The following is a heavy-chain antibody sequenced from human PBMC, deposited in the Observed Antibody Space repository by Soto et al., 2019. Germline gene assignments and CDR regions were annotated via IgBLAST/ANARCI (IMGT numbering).Heavy chain of an antibody. J-gene: IGHJ4*02. V-gene: IGHV3-33*01. CDR2: IWYDGSNK. CDR1: GFTFSSYG. D-gene: IGHD3-10*01. Sequence: GGSLRLSCAASGFTFSSYGMHWVRQAPGKGLEWVAVIWYDGSNKYYADSVKGRFTISRDNSKNTLYLQMSSLRAEDTAVYYCARGEVTRLVDYWGQGTLVTVSS. CDR3: ARGEVTRLVDY.